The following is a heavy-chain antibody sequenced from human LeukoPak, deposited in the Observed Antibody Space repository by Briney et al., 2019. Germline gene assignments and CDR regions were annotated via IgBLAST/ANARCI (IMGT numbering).Heavy chain of an antibody. J-gene: IGHJ6*02. Sequence: GASVKVSCKASGYTFTSYDINWVRQATGQGLEWMGWMNPDSGNTGYAQKFQGRVTITRNTSISTAYMELSSLRSEDTAVYYCARDHSCSWTRGYYYDSSGLYGMDVWGQGTTVTVSS. V-gene: IGHV1-8*03. CDR2: MNPDSGNT. CDR3: ARDHSCSWTRGYYYDSSGLYGMDV. D-gene: IGHD3-22*01. CDR1: GYTFTSYD.